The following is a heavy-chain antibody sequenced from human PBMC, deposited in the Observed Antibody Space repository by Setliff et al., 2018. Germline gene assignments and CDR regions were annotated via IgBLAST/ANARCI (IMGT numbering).Heavy chain of an antibody. CDR1: GGSVSSGSDY. CDR2: IYTSGST. J-gene: IGHJ6*03. V-gene: IGHV4-61*09. Sequence: SETLSLTCSVSGGSVSSGSDYWTWIRQPAGKGLEWIGHIYTSGSTSYNPSLKSRVTISVDTSKNQFSLKLSSVTATDTAVYYCARAVSGWYSAYYYYMDVWGKGTTVTVSS. CDR3: ARAVSGWYSAYYYYMDV. D-gene: IGHD6-19*01.